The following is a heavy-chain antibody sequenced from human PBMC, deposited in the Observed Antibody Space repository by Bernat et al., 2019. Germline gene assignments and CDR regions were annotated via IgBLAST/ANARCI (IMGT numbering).Heavy chain of an antibody. V-gene: IGHV3-30-3*01. CDR1: GFTFSSYA. D-gene: IGHD3-10*01. CDR2: ISYDGSNK. CDR3: ARRIWFGELV. Sequence: QVQLVESGGGVVQPGRSLRLSCAASGFTFSSYAMHWVRQAPGKGLEWVAVISYDGSNKYYADSVKGRFTISRDNSKNTLYLQMNSLRAEDTAVYYWARRIWFGELVWGQGTLVTVSS. J-gene: IGHJ4*02.